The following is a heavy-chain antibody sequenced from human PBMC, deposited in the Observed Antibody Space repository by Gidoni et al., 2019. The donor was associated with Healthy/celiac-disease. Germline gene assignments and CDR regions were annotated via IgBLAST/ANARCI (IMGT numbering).Heavy chain of an antibody. CDR2: IWYAGSNK. V-gene: IGHV3-33*01. D-gene: IGHD3-22*01. J-gene: IGHJ3*02. CDR3: ARVEYYDSSGYYPWDAFDI. Sequence: RSLRLSCAASGFIFSSYGMHWVRQAPGKGLEWVAVIWYAGSNKYYADSVKGRFTISRDNSKNTLYLQMNNLRAEDTAVYYCARVEYYDSSGYYPWDAFDIWGQGTMVTVSS. CDR1: GFIFSSYG.